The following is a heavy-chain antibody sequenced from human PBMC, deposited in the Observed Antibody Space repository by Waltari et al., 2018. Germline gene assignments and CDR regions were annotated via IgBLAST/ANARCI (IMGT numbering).Heavy chain of an antibody. CDR1: GANFGSHW. J-gene: IGHJ6*02. CDR3: SRYGYNYALDV. V-gene: IGHV3-7*04. CDR2: INTDGSER. Sequence: EVQLVESGGDLVQPGGSLRLSWVVPGANFGSHWMRWVREAPGKGLEWVANINTDGSERYYADSVKGRFTISRDNAKNSLHLQVNSLRVEDTAVYYCSRYGYNYALDVWGQGTTVTVSS. D-gene: IGHD4-17*01.